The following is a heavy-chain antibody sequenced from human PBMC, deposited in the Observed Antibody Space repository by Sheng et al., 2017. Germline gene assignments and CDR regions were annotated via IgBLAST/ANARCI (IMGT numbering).Heavy chain of an antibody. J-gene: IGHJ6*01. CDR1: GFIFSDYY. D-gene: IGHD3-10*01. Sequence: QAQLVESGGDLVKPGGSVRLSCAASGFIFSDYYMYWIRQAPGKGLEWVSYISGGGTAIYYADSVKGRFTISRDNAKNSLYLQMNSLSPEDTAVYFCARKGGSGTYYSYYYYGLDVW. V-gene: IGHV3-11*01. CDR2: ISGGGTAI. CDR3: ARKGGSGTYYSYYYYGLDV.